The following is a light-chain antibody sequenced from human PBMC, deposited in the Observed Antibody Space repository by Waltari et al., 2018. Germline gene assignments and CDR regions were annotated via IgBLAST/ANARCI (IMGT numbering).Light chain of an antibody. Sequence: DIEMTQSPDSLALSLGERATINCKYSRNLFDNFKNMNYLAWYQQKPGQPPKLLIYWAFTQESGVPDRCSGSGSGTDFTLTINSLQSEDVAIYYCQQYYTTPYTFGGGTKVEIK. J-gene: IGKJ4*01. CDR2: WAF. V-gene: IGKV4-1*01. CDR1: RNLFDNFKNMNY. CDR3: QQYYTTPYT.